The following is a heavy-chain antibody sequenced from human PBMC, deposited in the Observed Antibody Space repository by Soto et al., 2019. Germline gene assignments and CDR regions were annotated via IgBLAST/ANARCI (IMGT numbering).Heavy chain of an antibody. V-gene: IGHV3-23*01. Sequence: GESLRLCCTGSGGTLSKYSIILCRQPLEKGLEWVSAISGSGGSTYYADSVKGRFTISRDNSKKTLYLQINSLRAEDTAVYYSATFSAPSIYSISSVPDYWGPGPLVT. J-gene: IGHJ4*02. CDR1: GGTLSKYS. CDR2: ISGSGGST. CDR3: ATFSAPSIYSISSVPDY. D-gene: IGHD6-6*01.